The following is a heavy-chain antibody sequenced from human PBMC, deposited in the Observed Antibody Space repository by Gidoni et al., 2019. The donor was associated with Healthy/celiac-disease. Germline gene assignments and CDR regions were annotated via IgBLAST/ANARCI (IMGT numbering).Heavy chain of an antibody. CDR1: GGSFSGYH. D-gene: IGHD6-19*01. CDR3: ARARPPWRRGGTDSSGWYLGPSYYYYYMDV. V-gene: IGHV4-34*01. J-gene: IGHJ6*03. CDR2: INHSGST. Sequence: QVQLQQWGAGLLKPSETLSLTCAVYGGSFSGYHWSWIRQPPGNGLEWIGEINHSGSTNYNPSLKSRVTISVDTSKNQFSLKLSSVTAADTAVYYCARARPPWRRGGTDSSGWYLGPSYYYYYMDVWGKGTTVTVSS.